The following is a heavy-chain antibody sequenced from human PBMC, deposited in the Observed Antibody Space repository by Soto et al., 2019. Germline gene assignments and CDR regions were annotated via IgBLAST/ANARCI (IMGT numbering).Heavy chain of an antibody. CDR1: GFTFSSYG. Sequence: GGSLRLSCAASGFTFSSYGMHWVRQAPGKGLEWVAVIPYDGSNKYYADSVKGRFTISRDNSKNTLYLQMNSLRAEDTAVYYCASPKGYGELTYYFDYWGQGTLVTVSS. CDR2: IPYDGSNK. V-gene: IGHV3-30*03. CDR3: ASPKGYGELTYYFDY. D-gene: IGHD4-17*01. J-gene: IGHJ4*02.